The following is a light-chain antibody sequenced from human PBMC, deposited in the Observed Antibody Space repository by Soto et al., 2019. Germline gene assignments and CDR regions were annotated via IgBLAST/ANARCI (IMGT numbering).Light chain of an antibody. CDR2: SEN. Sequence: QSVLTQPPSASGTPGQRVAISCSGSNSNIGRNPVNWYQQLPGTAPKLLIYSENQRPSGVPDRFSGSKSGTSASLAISGLQSEDEADYYCAAWDDRLNGYIFGTGTKVTAL. V-gene: IGLV1-44*01. CDR1: NSNIGRNP. CDR3: AAWDDRLNGYI. J-gene: IGLJ1*01.